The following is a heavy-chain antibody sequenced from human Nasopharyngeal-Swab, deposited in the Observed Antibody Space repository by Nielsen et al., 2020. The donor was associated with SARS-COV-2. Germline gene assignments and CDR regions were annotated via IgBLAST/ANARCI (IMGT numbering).Heavy chain of an antibody. V-gene: IGHV1-8*01. CDR2: MNPNSGNT. D-gene: IGHD5-12*01. CDR1: GYTFTSYD. CDR3: ARALVATITGFDY. Sequence: ASVKVSCKASGYTFTSYDINWVRQATGQGLEWMGWMNPNSGNTGYAQKFQGRVTMTRNTSISTAYMVLSSLRSEDTAVYYCARALVATITGFDYWGQGTLVTVSS. J-gene: IGHJ4*02.